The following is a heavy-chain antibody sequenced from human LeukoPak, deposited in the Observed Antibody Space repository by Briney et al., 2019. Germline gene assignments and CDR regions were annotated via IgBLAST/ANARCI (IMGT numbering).Heavy chain of an antibody. CDR2: YDPEDGET. J-gene: IGHJ4*02. CDR3: ATRVQTRYSSGWYDY. CDR1: GYTLTELS. V-gene: IGHV1-24*01. D-gene: IGHD6-19*01. Sequence: VASVTVSCTVSGYTLTELSMHWVRQAPGKGLEWMGGYDPEDGETIYAQKFQGRVTMTEDTSTDTACMELSSLRSEDTAVYYCATRVQTRYSSGWYDYWGQGTLVTVSS.